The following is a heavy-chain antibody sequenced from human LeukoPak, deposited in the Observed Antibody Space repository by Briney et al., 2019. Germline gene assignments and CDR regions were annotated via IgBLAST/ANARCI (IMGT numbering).Heavy chain of an antibody. Sequence: SETLSLTCTVSGGSISSYYWGWIRQSGGKGLEWIGRIYTSGSTNYNPSLKSRVTMSVDTSKNQFSLKLSSVTAADTSVYYCARANTAMVSLDYWGQGTLVTVSS. D-gene: IGHD5-18*01. CDR3: ARANTAMVSLDY. J-gene: IGHJ4*02. V-gene: IGHV4-4*07. CDR2: IYTSGST. CDR1: GGSISSYY.